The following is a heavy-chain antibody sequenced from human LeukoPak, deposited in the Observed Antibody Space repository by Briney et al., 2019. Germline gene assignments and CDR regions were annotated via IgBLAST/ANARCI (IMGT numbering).Heavy chain of an antibody. CDR3: ARVGYGTDY. J-gene: IGHJ4*02. Sequence: PSQTLSLTCTVSGGSISSGDYYWSWIRQPPGKGLEWIGYMQNSGNADYNPSLESRVTMSVDTSKNQFSLKVRSLTAADTAIYYCARVGYGTDYWGQGILVTVSS. CDR1: GGSISSGDYY. CDR2: MQNSGNA. V-gene: IGHV4-61*08. D-gene: IGHD3-16*01.